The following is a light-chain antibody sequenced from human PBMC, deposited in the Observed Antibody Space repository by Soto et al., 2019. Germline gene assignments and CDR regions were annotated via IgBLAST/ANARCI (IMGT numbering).Light chain of an antibody. V-gene: IGKV1-5*03. CDR1: QSLNIW. J-gene: IGKJ5*01. Sequence: DIQMTQSPSTLSASVGDRVTITCRATQSLNIWLSWYQQKPGKAPKLLISKASSIEGGGPSGWSGSRCGTEFSLPISSLLPDDFATYYCQQYKAYSYTFGQGTRLEIK. CDR2: KAS. CDR3: QQYKAYSYT.